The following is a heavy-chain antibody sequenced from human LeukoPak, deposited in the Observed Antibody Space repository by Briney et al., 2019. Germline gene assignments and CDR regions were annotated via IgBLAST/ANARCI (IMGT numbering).Heavy chain of an antibody. J-gene: IGHJ5*02. CDR1: GDSSNSYY. CDR2: ISNNGNT. Sequence: PSETLSLTCTVSGDSSNSYYWNWIRQPPGKGLEWIGFISNNGNTNSNPSLKSRVTMSVDTSKNQFSLKLSSVTAADTAVYYCATGYSSGWYNWFDPWGQGTLVTVSS. V-gene: IGHV4-59*01. D-gene: IGHD6-19*01. CDR3: ATGYSSGWYNWFDP.